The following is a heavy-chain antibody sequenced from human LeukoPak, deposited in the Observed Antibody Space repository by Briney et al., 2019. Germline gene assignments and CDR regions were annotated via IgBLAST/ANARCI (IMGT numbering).Heavy chain of an antibody. CDR1: GYTFTGYY. J-gene: IGHJ5*02. CDR3: AISLRYFDWLSWFDP. D-gene: IGHD3-9*01. Sequence: ASVKVSCKASGYTFTGYYMHWVRQAPGQGLEWMGWINPNSGGTNYAQKFQGRVAMTRDTSISTAYMELSRLRSDDTAVYYCAISLRYFDWLSWFDPWGQGTLVTVSS. CDR2: INPNSGGT. V-gene: IGHV1-2*02.